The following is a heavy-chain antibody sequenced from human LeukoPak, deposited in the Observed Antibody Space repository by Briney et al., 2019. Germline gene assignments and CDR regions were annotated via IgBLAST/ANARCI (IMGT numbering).Heavy chain of an antibody. CDR3: AKDRGTWIQLWFFDY. J-gene: IGHJ4*02. V-gene: IGHV3-30*04. Sequence: RSGGSLRLSCTASGFTFGDHAMSWVRQAPGKGLEWVAVISYDGSNKYYADSVKGRFTISRDNSKNTLYLQMNSLRAEDTAVYYCAKDRGTWIQLWFFDYWGQGTLVTVSS. CDR1: GFTFGDHA. CDR2: ISYDGSNK. D-gene: IGHD5-18*01.